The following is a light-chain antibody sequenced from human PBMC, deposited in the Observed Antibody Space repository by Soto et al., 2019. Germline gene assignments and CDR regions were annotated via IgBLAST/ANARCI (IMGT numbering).Light chain of an antibody. Sequence: QSVLTQPASVSGPPGQSITISCTGTSSDVGAYNYVSWYQHHPGTVPKLLIYEVTNRPSGVSDRFSGSKSGNTASLTISGLQAEDEADYYCSSKRDSSTLFVFGTGTKVTVL. CDR2: EVT. CDR3: SSKRDSSTLFV. J-gene: IGLJ1*01. CDR1: SSDVGAYNY. V-gene: IGLV2-14*01.